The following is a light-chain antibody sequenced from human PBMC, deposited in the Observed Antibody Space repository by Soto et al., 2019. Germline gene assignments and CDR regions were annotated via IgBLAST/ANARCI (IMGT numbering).Light chain of an antibody. V-gene: IGLV2-14*01. J-gene: IGLJ1*01. CDR3: SSHTSYSTRV. CDR1: SSDVGGYNY. CDR2: EVS. Sequence: QSALTQPASVSGSPGQSIAISCTGTSSDVGGYNYVSWYQQHPGKAPKLMIHEVSNRPSGISDRFSGSKSGNTASLTISGLQAYDEADYYCSSHTSYSTRVFGTGTKVTVL.